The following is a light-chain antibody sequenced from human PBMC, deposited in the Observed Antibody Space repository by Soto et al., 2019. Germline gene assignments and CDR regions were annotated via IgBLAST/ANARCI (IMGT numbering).Light chain of an antibody. J-gene: IGKJ2*01. V-gene: IGKV1-27*01. CDR1: LGISNY. Sequence: DIQMTQSPSALSESVGDRVTITCRASLGISNYLAWYQQKPGQVPNLLIYDASTLQSGVPSRFSGGGSGTDFTLTINSLQPEDVAAYYCQKYNNAPYTFGQGTKLEIK. CDR2: DAS. CDR3: QKYNNAPYT.